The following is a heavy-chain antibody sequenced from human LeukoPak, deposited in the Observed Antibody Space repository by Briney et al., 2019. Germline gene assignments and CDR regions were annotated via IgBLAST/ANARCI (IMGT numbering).Heavy chain of an antibody. CDR2: IYYSGST. J-gene: IGHJ4*02. CDR3: ATRIAVAGPDY. V-gene: IGHV4-59*08. D-gene: IGHD6-19*01. Sequence: SETLSLTCTVSGGSISSYYWSWLRQPPGKGLEWIGYIYYSGSTNYNPSLKSRVTISVDTSKNQFSLKLSSVTAADTAVYYCATRIAVAGPDYWGQGTLVTVSS. CDR1: GGSISSYY.